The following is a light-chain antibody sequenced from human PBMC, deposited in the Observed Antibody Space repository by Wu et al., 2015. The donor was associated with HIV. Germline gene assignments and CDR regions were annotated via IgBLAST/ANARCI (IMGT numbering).Light chain of an antibody. CDR2: AAS. CDR3: QQLNSYLLT. Sequence: DIQLTQSPSFLSASVGDRVTITCRASQGISSYLAWYQQKPGKAPKLLIYAASTLQSGVPSRFSGGGSGTEFTLTISSPQPEDSATYYCQQLNSYLLTFGGGTKVEIK. CDR1: QGISSY. J-gene: IGKJ4*01. V-gene: IGKV1-9*01.